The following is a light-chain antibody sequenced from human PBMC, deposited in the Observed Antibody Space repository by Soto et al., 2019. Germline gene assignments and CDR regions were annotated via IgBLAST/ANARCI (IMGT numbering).Light chain of an antibody. J-gene: IGKJ1*01. CDR1: QSISRN. CDR3: QQYNNWPLT. Sequence: DIVMTQSPATLSVSPGERATLSCRASQSISRNLAWYQQKPGQAPRLLIYAASTRATGLPARFSGSGSGTEFTLTISSLQSEDFAVYSCQQYNNWPLTFGQGTK. CDR2: AAS. V-gene: IGKV3-15*01.